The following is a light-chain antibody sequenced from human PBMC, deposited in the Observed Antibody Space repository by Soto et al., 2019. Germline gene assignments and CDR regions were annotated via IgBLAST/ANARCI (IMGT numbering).Light chain of an antibody. Sequence: DIQMTQSPSSLSASVGDRVTITCRASQSINNCLRWFQQKPGQAPKLLIYAASSLQSGVPSRFSGSGSGTDFILTIDSLQPEDFATYYCQQTYIAPATFGQGTKVGVK. CDR3: QQTYIAPAT. CDR1: QSINNC. CDR2: AAS. V-gene: IGKV1-39*01. J-gene: IGKJ1*01.